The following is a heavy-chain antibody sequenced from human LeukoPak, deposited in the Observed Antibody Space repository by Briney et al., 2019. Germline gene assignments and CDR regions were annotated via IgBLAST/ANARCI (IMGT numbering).Heavy chain of an antibody. D-gene: IGHD2-2*01. Sequence: GGSLRLSCAASGFTFSSYSMNWVRQAPGKGLEWVSYISSSSTIYYADSVKGRFTISRDNAKNSLYLQMNSLRAEDTAVYYCASGYCSSTSCSPDYYYYGVDVWGQGTTVTVSS. CDR2: ISSSSTI. CDR1: GFTFSSYS. J-gene: IGHJ6*02. V-gene: IGHV3-48*01. CDR3: ASGYCSSTSCSPDYYYYGVDV.